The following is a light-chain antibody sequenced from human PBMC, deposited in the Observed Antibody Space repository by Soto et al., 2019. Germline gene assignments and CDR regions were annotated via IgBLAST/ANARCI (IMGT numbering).Light chain of an antibody. J-gene: IGLJ2*01. V-gene: IGLV4-69*01. CDR2: LNSDGSH. CDR3: QTWGSGIVV. Sequence: QLVLTQSPSASASLGASVKLTCTLSSGHSNYAIAWHQQQSEKGPRYLMKLNSDGSHSKGDGIPDRFSGSSSGAERYLTISSLQSEDAADYYCQTWGSGIVVFGGGTQLTVL. CDR1: SGHSNYA.